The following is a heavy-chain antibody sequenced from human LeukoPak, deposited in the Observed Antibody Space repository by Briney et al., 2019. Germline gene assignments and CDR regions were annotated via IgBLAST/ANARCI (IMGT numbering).Heavy chain of an antibody. V-gene: IGHV3-7*01. Sequence: GGSLRLSCAASGCTFSSYWMSWVRQAPGKGLEWVANIKQDGSEKYYVDSVKGRFTISRDNAKNSLYLQMNSLRAEDTAVYYCARDNPDYDYIWGSYRGGDAFDIWGQGTMVTVSS. CDR3: ARDNPDYDYIWGSYRGGDAFDI. J-gene: IGHJ3*02. CDR2: IKQDGSEK. D-gene: IGHD3-16*02. CDR1: GCTFSSYW.